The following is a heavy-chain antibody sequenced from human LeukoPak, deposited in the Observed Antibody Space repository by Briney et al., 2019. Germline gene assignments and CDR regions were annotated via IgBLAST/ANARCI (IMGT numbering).Heavy chain of an antibody. CDR3: ARDYPLSRWAGIDY. J-gene: IGHJ4*02. D-gene: IGHD6-19*01. CDR2: IYYSGST. V-gene: IGHV4-59*01. CDR1: GGSISSYY. Sequence: PSETLSLTCTVSGGSISSYYWSWIRQPPGKGLEWIGYIYYSGSTNYNPSLKSRVTISVDTSKNQFSLKLSSVTAADTAVYYCARDYPLSRWAGIDYWGQGTLVTVSS.